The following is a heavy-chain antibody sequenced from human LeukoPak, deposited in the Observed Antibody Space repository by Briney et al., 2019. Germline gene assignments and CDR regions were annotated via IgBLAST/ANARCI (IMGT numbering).Heavy chain of an antibody. V-gene: IGHV1-69*04. CDR3: ARIDGYNPPDY. CDR2: IIPILGIA. Sequence: SVKVSCKASGGTFSSYAISWVRQAPGQGLEWMGRIIPILGIADYAQKFQGRVTITADKSTSTAYMELSSLRSEDTAVYYCARIDGYNPPDYWGQGTLVTVSS. CDR1: GGTFSSYA. D-gene: IGHD5-12*01. J-gene: IGHJ4*02.